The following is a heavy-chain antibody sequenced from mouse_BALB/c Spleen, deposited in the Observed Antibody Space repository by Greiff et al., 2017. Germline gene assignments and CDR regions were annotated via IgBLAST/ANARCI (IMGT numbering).Heavy chain of an antibody. V-gene: IGHV1-4*02. CDR1: GYTFTSYT. Sequence: QVQLQQSAAELARPGASVKMSCKASGYTFTSYTMHWVKQRPGQGLEWIGYINPSSGYTEYNQKFKDKTTLTADKSSSTAYMQLSSLTSEDSAVYYCARSGYDYDGAFAYWGQGTLVTVSA. D-gene: IGHD2-4*01. CDR2: INPSSGYT. CDR3: ARSGYDYDGAFAY. J-gene: IGHJ3*01.